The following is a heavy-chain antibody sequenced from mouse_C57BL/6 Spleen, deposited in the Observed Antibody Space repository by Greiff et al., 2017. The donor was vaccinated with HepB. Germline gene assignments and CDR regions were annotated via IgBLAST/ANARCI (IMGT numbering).Heavy chain of an antibody. Sequence: QVQLQQPGAELVKPGASVKLSCKASGYTFTSYWMHWVKQRPGQGLEWIGMIHPNSGSTNYNEKFKSKATLTVDKSSSTAYMQLSSLTSEDSAFYYCARDYYGSSWFDYWGQGTTLTVSS. CDR2: IHPNSGST. J-gene: IGHJ2*01. D-gene: IGHD1-1*01. V-gene: IGHV1-64*01. CDR1: GYTFTSYW. CDR3: ARDYYGSSWFDY.